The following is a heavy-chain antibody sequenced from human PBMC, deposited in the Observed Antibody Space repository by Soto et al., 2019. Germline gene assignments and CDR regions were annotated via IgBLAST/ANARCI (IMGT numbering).Heavy chain of an antibody. Sequence: SETLSLTCSVSGDPMYSYFWSWIRQPPGKGLEWIGYVYYGGSTNYKPSLKSRVTFSVDTSKNQVSLKLRSVTAADTAVYYCARSVRKWLDPWGQGILVTVSS. CDR3: ARSVRKWLDP. CDR1: GDPMYSYF. V-gene: IGHV4-59*01. CDR2: VYYGGST. J-gene: IGHJ5*02.